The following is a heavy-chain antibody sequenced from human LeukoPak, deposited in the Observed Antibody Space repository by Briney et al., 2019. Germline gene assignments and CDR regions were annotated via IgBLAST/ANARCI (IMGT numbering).Heavy chain of an antibody. D-gene: IGHD3-22*01. CDR1: GYSISSGYY. CDR2: IYYSGST. Sequence: PSETLSLTCTVSGYSISSGYYRGWIRQPPGKGLEWIGSIYYSGSTDYNPSLKSRVTISVDTSKNQFSLKLSSVTAADTAVYYCARGPSRYYYDSSGYWFEYWGQGTLVTVSS. V-gene: IGHV4-38-2*02. J-gene: IGHJ4*02. CDR3: ARGPSRYYYDSSGYWFEY.